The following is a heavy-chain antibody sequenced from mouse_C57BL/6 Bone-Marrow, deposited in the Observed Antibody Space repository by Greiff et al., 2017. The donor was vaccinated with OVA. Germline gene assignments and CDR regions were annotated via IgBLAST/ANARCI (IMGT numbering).Heavy chain of an antibody. V-gene: IGHV1-9*01. Sequence: QVQLQQSGAELMKPGASVKLSCKATGYTFTGYWIEWVKQRPGHGLEWIGEILPGSGSTNYNEKFKGKATFTADTSSSTAYMQLKSLTSEDSAVYYCARQGITTVVATWYFDVWGTGTTVTVSS. CDR1: GYTFTGYW. CDR3: ARQGITTVVATWYFDV. D-gene: IGHD1-1*01. CDR2: ILPGSGST. J-gene: IGHJ1*03.